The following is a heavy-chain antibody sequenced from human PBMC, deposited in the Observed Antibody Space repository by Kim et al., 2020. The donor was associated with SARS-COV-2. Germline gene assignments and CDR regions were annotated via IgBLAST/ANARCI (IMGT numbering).Heavy chain of an antibody. V-gene: IGHV3-15*01. CDR1: GFTFSNAW. D-gene: IGHD2-15*01. CDR3: TTDASVVVVAADYYYYGMDV. Sequence: GGSLRLSCAASGFTFSNAWMSWVRQAPGKGLEWVGRIKSKTDGGTTDYAAPVKGRFTISRDDSKNTLYLQMNSLKTEDTAVYYCTTDASVVVVAADYYYYGMDVWGQGTTVTVSS. J-gene: IGHJ6*02. CDR2: IKSKTDGGTT.